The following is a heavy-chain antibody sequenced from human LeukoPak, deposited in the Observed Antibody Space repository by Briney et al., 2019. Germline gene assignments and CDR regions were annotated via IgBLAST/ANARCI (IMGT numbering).Heavy chain of an antibody. CDR2: IYYSGST. J-gene: IGHJ6*03. D-gene: IGHD3-10*01. CDR1: GGSISSSSYY. V-gene: IGHV4-39*07. Sequence: SETLSLTCTVSGGSISSSSYYWGWIRQPPGKGLEWIGSIYYSGSTYYNPSLKSRVTISVDTSKNQFSLKLSSVTAADTAVYYCARALGGGYYYYYYMDVWGKGTTVTVSS. CDR3: ARALGGGYYYYYYMDV.